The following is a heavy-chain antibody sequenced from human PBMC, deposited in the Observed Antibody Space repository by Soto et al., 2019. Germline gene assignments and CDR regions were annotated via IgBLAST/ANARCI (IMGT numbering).Heavy chain of an antibody. D-gene: IGHD3-22*01. CDR3: ARDQGYYDSSGYFDY. CDR2: ISSSGSII. CDR1: GFTFSDYY. J-gene: IGHJ4*02. V-gene: IGHV3-11*01. Sequence: GGSQRQSVEASGFTFSDYYMSWIRQAPGKGLEWVSYISSSGSIIYYADSVKGRFTISRGNARNSLYLQLNSLRAEDTAVYYCARDQGYYDSSGYFDYWGQGTLVTVSS.